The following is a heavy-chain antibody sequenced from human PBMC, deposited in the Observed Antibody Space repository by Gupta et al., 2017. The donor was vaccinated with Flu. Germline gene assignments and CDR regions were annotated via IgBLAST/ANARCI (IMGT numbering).Heavy chain of an antibody. CDR1: GLLFNYHS. V-gene: IGHV3-21*04. CDR2: ISTTERYT. CDR3: AREPYAYHHLDV. D-gene: IGHD2-2*01. Sequence: EVQLVESGGGLVNPGGSLRLACTGSGLLFNYHSFNWVRQAPGKGLEWVASISTTERYTDYADSLKGRFIISRDNAQNSSYLQMNSLTDEDTAVYDGAREPYAYHHLDVWGKGTTVTVSS. J-gene: IGHJ6*04.